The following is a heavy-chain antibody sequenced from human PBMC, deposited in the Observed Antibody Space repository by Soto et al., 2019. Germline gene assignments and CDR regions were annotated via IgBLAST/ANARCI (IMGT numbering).Heavy chain of an antibody. V-gene: IGHV4-30-2*03. CDR2: IYYSGST. CDR1: VGSISSGGYS. CDR3: ARLYEQLYYYYYMDV. J-gene: IGHJ6*03. D-gene: IGHD6-13*01. Sequence: NPSETLSLTCAVSVGSISSGGYSWSWIRQPPGKGLEWIGYIYYSGSTYYNPSLKSRVTVSVDTSKNQFSLKLSSVTAADTAVYYCARLYEQLYYYYYMDVWGKGTTVTVSS.